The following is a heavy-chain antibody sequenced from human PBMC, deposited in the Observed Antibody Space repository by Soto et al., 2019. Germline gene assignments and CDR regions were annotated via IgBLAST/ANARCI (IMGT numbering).Heavy chain of an antibody. CDR3: ARGTEKTTVVTPVFIYDAFDI. CDR1: GGTFSSYA. V-gene: IGHV1-69*01. J-gene: IGHJ3*02. Sequence: QVQLVQSGAEVKKPGSSVKVSCKASGGTFSSYAISWVRQAPGQGLEWMGGIIPIFGTANYAQKFQGRVTITADESTSTGYRELGSLRSEDTAVYYCARGTEKTTVVTPVFIYDAFDIWGQGTMVTVSS. CDR2: IIPIFGTA. D-gene: IGHD4-17*01.